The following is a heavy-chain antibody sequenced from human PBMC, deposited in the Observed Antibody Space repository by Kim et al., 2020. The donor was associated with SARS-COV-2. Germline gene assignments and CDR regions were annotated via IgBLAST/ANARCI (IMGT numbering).Heavy chain of an antibody. CDR2: ISGSGGST. CDR1: GFTFSSYA. D-gene: IGHD3-10*01. Sequence: GGSLRLSCAASGFTFSSYAMSWVRQAPGKGLEWVSAISGSGGSTYYADSVKGRFTISRDNSKNTLYLQMNSLRAEDTAVYYCAKDQKWFGELFPWFDPWGQGTLVTVSS. CDR3: AKDQKWFGELFPWFDP. V-gene: IGHV3-23*01. J-gene: IGHJ5*02.